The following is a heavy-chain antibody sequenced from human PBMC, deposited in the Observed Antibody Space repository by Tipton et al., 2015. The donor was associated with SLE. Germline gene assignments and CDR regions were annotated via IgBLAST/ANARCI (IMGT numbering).Heavy chain of an antibody. CDR3: ARGPPMYV. J-gene: IGHJ6*04. CDR1: GDSIISNNYY. Sequence: LRLSCTVSGDSIISNNYYWGWIRQPPGKGLEWIGSIHYSGSTYYTPSLKSRVTISSDTSNNHFSLNLRSVTAADTAVYYCARGPPMYVWGTGTTVTVSA. CDR2: IHYSGST. V-gene: IGHV4-39*07.